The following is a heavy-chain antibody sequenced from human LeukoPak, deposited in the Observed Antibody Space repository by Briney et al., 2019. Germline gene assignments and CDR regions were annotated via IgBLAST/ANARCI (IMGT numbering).Heavy chain of an antibody. CDR3: TRDHCSYINCYEDYYYGMDV. CDR2: INPDTGAT. V-gene: IGHV1-2*02. J-gene: IGHJ6*02. CDR1: GYTFTGYY. D-gene: IGHD2-15*01. Sequence: ASVKVSFKASGYTFTGYYMHWVRQAPGQGLEWMGWINPDTGATDIAQKFQGRVAMTRDTSISAAYMELSRLRSDDTAVYFCTRDHCSYINCYEDYYYGMDVWGQGTTVTVSS.